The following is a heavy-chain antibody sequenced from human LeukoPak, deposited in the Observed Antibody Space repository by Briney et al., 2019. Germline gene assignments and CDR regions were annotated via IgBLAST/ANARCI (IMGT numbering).Heavy chain of an antibody. J-gene: IGHJ4*02. Sequence: PGGSLRLSCTASGFMFSSFAIHWFRQAPGKGPEWGAVITYDGRSTYYADSVKGRFSISRDNSKNTLFLQMNSLRPEDTAVYYCARGHSSSWAFIDYWGQGTVVTVSS. CDR3: ARGHSSSWAFIDY. CDR2: ITYDGRST. D-gene: IGHD6-13*01. V-gene: IGHV3-30*04. CDR1: GFMFSSFA.